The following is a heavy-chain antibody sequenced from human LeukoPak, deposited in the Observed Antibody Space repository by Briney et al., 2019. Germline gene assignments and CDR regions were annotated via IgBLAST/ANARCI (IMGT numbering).Heavy chain of an antibody. Sequence: SETLSLTCTVSGGSISSYYWSWIRQPPGKGLEWIGRIYTSGSTNYNPSLKSRVTISVDTSKNQFSLKLSSVTAADTAVYYCARDGIVATEDAFDIWGQGTMVTVSS. J-gene: IGHJ3*02. CDR2: IYTSGST. D-gene: IGHD5-12*01. V-gene: IGHV4-4*08. CDR1: GGSISSYY. CDR3: ARDGIVATEDAFDI.